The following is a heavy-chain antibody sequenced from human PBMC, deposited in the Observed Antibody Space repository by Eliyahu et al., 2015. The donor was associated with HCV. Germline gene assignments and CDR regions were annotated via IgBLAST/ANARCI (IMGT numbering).Heavy chain of an antibody. J-gene: IGHJ4*02. V-gene: IGHV3-53*01. CDR3: ARHDYLEY. Sequence: EVQLVESGGGLIQPGGSLRLXXAASGFSVSNDYMCWVRQAPGKGLEWVSLIYXGGSTYYADSVKGRFTISRDNSKNTVYLQMNSLRAEDTAVYYCARHDYLEYWGQGILVTVSS. CDR1: GFSVSNDY. CDR2: IYXGGST.